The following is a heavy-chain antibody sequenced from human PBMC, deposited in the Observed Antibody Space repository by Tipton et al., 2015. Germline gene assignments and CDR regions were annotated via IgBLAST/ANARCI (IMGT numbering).Heavy chain of an antibody. V-gene: IGHV4-61*08. CDR2: INQSGST. J-gene: IGHJ5*02. CDR1: GGSISSGDYY. D-gene: IGHD3-10*01. CDR3: ARLREAYGSDSDNWFDP. Sequence: TLSLTCTVSGGSISSGDYYWNWIRQPPGKGLEWIGEINQSGSTNYNPSLKNRVTISVDTSKNQFSLKLSSVTAADTAVYYCARLREAYGSDSDNWFDPWGQGTLVTVSS.